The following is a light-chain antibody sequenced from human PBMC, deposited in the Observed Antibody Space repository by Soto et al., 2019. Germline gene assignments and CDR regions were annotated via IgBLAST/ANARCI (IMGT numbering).Light chain of an antibody. V-gene: IGKV3-11*01. CDR3: QQYNNWPTT. Sequence: EIVLTQSPDTLSLSPGERATLSCRASQSVSSYLAWYQQKPGQAPRLLIYDASNRATVIPARFSGSGSGTEFTLTISSLQSEDFAVYYCQQYNNWPTTFGQGTKVDIK. CDR2: DAS. CDR1: QSVSSY. J-gene: IGKJ1*01.